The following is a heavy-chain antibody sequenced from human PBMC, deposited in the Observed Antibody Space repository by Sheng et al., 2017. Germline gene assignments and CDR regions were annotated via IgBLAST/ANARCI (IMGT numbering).Heavy chain of an antibody. J-gene: IGHJ3*02. Sequence: QVQLQQWGAGLLKPSETLSLTCAVYGGSFSGYYWSWIRQPPGKGLEWIGEINHSGSTNYNPSLKSRVTISVDTSKNQFSLKLSSVTAADTAVYYCARHAGRITMIGYAFDIWGQGTNGXRLF. CDR3: ARHAGRITMIGYAFDI. CDR1: GGSFSGYY. CDR2: INHSGST. V-gene: IGHV4-34*01. D-gene: IGHD3-22*01.